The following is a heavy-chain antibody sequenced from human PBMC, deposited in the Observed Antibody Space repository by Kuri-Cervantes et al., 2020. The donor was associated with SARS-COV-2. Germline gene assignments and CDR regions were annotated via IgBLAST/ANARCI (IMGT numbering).Heavy chain of an antibody. CDR3: AKILTPGYCSGGSCYLGDY. CDR1: GFTFSSYA. J-gene: IGHJ4*02. V-gene: IGHV3-23*01. CDR2: ISGSGGST. Sequence: GGSLRLSCAASGFTFSSYAMSWVRQALGKGLEWVSAISGSGGSTYYAGSVKGRFTISRDNSKNTLYLQMNSLRAEDTAVYYCAKILTPGYCSGGSCYLGDYWGQGTLVTVSS. D-gene: IGHD2-15*01.